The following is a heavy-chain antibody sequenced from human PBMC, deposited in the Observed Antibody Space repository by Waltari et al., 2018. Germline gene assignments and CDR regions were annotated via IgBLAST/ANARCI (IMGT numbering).Heavy chain of an antibody. J-gene: IGHJ4*02. D-gene: IGHD6-6*01. Sequence: EVQLLESGGGLVKHGGSTRLSCAASGFTFSNYTMAWVREAPGKGLEWVSAISGSADRTYYADSVKGRFTISRDNSKNTLFLQMDSLRAEDTAVYYCAKDRDSNSAVGKLDSWGQGTLVTVSS. CDR3: AKDRDSNSAVGKLDS. V-gene: IGHV3-23*01. CDR1: GFTFSNYT. CDR2: ISGSADRT.